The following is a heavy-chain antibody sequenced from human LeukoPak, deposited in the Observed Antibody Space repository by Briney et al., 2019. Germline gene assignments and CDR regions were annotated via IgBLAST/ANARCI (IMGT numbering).Heavy chain of an antibody. CDR3: ARDGRDSSSWYLPLDY. J-gene: IGHJ4*02. CDR1: GFTFSSYS. Sequence: GGSLRLSCAASGFTFSSYSMNWVRQAPGKGLEWVSSTSSSSSYIYYADSVKGRFTISRDNAKNSLYLQMNSLRAEDTAVYYCARDGRDSSSWYLPLDYWGQGTLVIVSS. D-gene: IGHD6-13*01. CDR2: TSSSSSYI. V-gene: IGHV3-21*01.